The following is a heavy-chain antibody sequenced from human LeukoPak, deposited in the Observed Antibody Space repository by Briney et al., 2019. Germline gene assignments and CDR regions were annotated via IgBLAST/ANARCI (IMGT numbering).Heavy chain of an antibody. J-gene: IGHJ3*02. CDR2: IIPIFGTA. Sequence: SVKVSCKASGGTFSSYAISWVRQAPGQGLEWMGGIIPIFGTANYAQKFQGRVTITADKSTSTAYMELSSLRSEDTAVYYCARGPIAVAGISAFDIWGQGTMVTVSS. D-gene: IGHD6-19*01. V-gene: IGHV1-69*06. CDR3: ARGPIAVAGISAFDI. CDR1: GGTFSSYA.